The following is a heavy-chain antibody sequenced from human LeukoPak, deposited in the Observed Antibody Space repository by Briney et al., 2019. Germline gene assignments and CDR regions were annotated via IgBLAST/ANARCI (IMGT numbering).Heavy chain of an antibody. CDR2: IRFDGSDK. CDR3: AKDKAPLFYTTSCAFGY. D-gene: IGHD2-2*01. Sequence: PGGSLRLSCTASGFTFSSFGMHWVRQAPGKGLEWVAFIRFDGSDKYYVDSVKGRFTISRDNSKSTLSLQMNSLRPEDTAVSYCAKDKAPLFYTTSCAFGYWGQGTLVTVSS. CDR1: GFTFSSFG. V-gene: IGHV3-30*02. J-gene: IGHJ4*02.